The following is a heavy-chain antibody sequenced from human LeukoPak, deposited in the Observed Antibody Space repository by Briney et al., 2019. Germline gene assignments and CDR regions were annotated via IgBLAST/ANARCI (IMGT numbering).Heavy chain of an antibody. J-gene: IGHJ6*02. Sequence: SETLSLTCTVSGASISSYSWSWIRQPPGKGLEWIGYMYYSGSTNYNPSLKSRVTISVDTSKNRFSLKLRSVTAADTAVHYCARVRPLEDGDSYYGLDVWGRGTTVTVSS. V-gene: IGHV4-59*01. CDR3: ARVRPLEDGDSYYGLDV. CDR2: MYYSGST. CDR1: GASISSYS. D-gene: IGHD2-8*01.